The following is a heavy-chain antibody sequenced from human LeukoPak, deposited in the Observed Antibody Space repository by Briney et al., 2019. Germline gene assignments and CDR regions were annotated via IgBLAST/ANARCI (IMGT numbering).Heavy chain of an antibody. CDR2: INHSGST. Sequence: SETLSLTCAVYGGSFSGYYWSWIRQPPGKGLEWIGEINHSGSTNYNPSLKSRVTISVDTSKNQFSLKLSSVTAADTAVYYCARVSSWLLWSIDYWGQGTLATVSS. CDR1: GGSFSGYY. V-gene: IGHV4-34*01. J-gene: IGHJ4*02. D-gene: IGHD3-10*01. CDR3: ARVSSWLLWSIDY.